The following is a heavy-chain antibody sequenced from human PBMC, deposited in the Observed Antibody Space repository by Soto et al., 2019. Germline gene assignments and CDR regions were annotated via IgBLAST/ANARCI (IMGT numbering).Heavy chain of an antibody. CDR1: GFTVSSYG. CDR2: ISRDGRTT. CDR3: AGEVASGY. Sequence: QVQLEESGGGVVQPGRSLRLSCAVSGFTVSSYGMHWVRQAPGKGLEWVAVISRDGRTTFYADTVKGRYTISKDNSSNVLLLEINCLRDDDMAVYYCAGEVASGYWGQGNLVTVSA. V-gene: IGHV3-30*03. D-gene: IGHD2-21*01. J-gene: IGHJ4*02.